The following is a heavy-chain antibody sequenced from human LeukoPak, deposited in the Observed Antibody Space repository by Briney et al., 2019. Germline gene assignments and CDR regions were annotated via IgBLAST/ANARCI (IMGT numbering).Heavy chain of an antibody. D-gene: IGHD3-22*01. CDR3: ARWGSYYGSSGPGQGV. Sequence: PGGSLRLSCAASGFTFSSYSMNWVRQAPGKGLEWVSSISSSSSYIYYADSVKGRFTISRDNAKNSLYLQMNSLRAEDTAVYYCARWGSYYGSSGPGQGVWGQGTLVTVSS. J-gene: IGHJ4*02. CDR1: GFTFSSYS. V-gene: IGHV3-21*04. CDR2: ISSSSSYI.